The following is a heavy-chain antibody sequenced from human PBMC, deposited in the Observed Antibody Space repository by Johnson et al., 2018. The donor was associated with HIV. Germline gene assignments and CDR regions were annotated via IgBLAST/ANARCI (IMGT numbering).Heavy chain of an antibody. CDR2: IRGSGGST. D-gene: IGHD5-24*01. J-gene: IGHJ3*02. V-gene: IGHV3-23*04. CDR3: ARLRDGYNFDAFDI. CDR1: GFTFSSYA. Sequence: VQVVESGGGLVQPGGSLRLSCAASGFTFSSYAMSWVRQAPGKGLEWVSAIRGSGGSTYYADSVKGPFTISRDNSKNSLYLQMNSLTAEDTALYYCARLRDGYNFDAFDIWGQGTMVTVSS.